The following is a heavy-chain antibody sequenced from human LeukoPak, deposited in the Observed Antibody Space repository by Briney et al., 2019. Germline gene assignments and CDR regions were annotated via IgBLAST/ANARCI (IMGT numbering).Heavy chain of an antibody. D-gene: IGHD2-15*01. CDR2: INAGNGNT. J-gene: IGHJ4*02. CDR3: ARLDCSGGICYSYFDY. CDR1: GYTFTSYA. V-gene: IGHV1-3*01. Sequence: GALVKVSCKASGYTFTSYAMHWVRQAPGQRLEWMGWINAGNGNTKYLQKFQGRVTITRDTSGSTAYMELSSLRSEDTAVYNCARLDCSGGICYSYFDYWGQGTLVTVSS.